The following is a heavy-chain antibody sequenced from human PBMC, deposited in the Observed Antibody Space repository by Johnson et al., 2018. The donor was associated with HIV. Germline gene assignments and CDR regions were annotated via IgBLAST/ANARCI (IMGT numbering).Heavy chain of an antibody. Sequence: VQLVESGGGLVQPGRSMRLSCAASGFTFDDYAMHWLRQAPGQGLEWVANISQDGSEKYYVGSVKGRFTVSRDNARKSLYLQMNSLRAEDTAVYYCARETDIAPYSGSYPTQAFDIWGQGTMVTVSS. D-gene: IGHD1-26*01. V-gene: IGHV3-7*01. J-gene: IGHJ3*02. CDR1: GFTFDDYA. CDR3: ARETDIAPYSGSYPTQAFDI. CDR2: ISQDGSEK.